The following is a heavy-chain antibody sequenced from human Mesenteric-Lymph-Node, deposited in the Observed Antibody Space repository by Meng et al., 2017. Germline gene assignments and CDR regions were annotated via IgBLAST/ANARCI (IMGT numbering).Heavy chain of an antibody. CDR2: INHSGST. V-gene: IGHV4-34*01. CDR3: ARGSGSYQPEDY. CDR1: GGSISGYF. J-gene: IGHJ4*02. Sequence: SETLSLTCAVYGGSISGYFWSWIRQPPGKGLEWIGEINHSGSTNYNPSPKSRVTISVDTSKNQFSLKLSSVTAADTAVYYCARGSGSYQPEDYWGQGTLVTVSS. D-gene: IGHD1-26*01.